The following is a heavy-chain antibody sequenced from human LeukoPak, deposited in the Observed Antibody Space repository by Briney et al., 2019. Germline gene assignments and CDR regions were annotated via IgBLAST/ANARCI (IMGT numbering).Heavy chain of an antibody. J-gene: IGHJ3*02. V-gene: IGHV3-48*01. CDR2: ISSSSSTI. D-gene: IGHD5-12*01. CDR1: GFTFSSYS. Sequence: PGGSLRLSCAASGFTFSSYSMNWVRQAPGKGLEWVSYISSSSSTIYYADSVKGLFTISRDNAKNSLYLQMNSLRAEDTAVYYCASGRGPADAFDIWGQGTMVTVSS. CDR3: ASGRGPADAFDI.